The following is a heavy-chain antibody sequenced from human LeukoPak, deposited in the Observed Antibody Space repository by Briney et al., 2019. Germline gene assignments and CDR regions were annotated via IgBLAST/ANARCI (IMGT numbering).Heavy chain of an antibody. CDR1: GYTFTSYA. V-gene: IGHV1-3*01. Sequence: ASVKVSCKASGYTFTSYAMHWVRQAPGQRLEWMGWINAGNGNTKYSQKFQGRVTITRDTSASTAYMELSSLRSEDTAVYYCARGYCSSTSCLPGYRGQGTLVTVSS. CDR3: ARGYCSSTSCLPGY. J-gene: IGHJ4*02. D-gene: IGHD2-2*01. CDR2: INAGNGNT.